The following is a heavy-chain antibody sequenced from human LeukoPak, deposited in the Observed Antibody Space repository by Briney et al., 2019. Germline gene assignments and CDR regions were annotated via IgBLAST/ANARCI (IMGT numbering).Heavy chain of an antibody. J-gene: IGHJ4*02. Sequence: GESLKISCKGSGYSFTSYWIGWVRQMPGKGLEWMGIIYPGDSDTRYSPSFQGQVIISADKSISTAYLQWSSLKASDTAMYYCARIRYYDSSGYYLWYFDYWGQGTLVTVSS. V-gene: IGHV5-51*01. D-gene: IGHD3-22*01. CDR2: IYPGDSDT. CDR1: GYSFTSYW. CDR3: ARIRYYDSSGYYLWYFDY.